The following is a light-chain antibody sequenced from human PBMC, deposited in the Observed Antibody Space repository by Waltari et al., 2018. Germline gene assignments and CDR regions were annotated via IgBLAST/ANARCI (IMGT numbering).Light chain of an antibody. J-gene: IGKJ2*01. CDR1: QSITNY. CDR3: QQSYSSPRT. V-gene: IGKV1-39*01. CDR2: GGS. Sequence: DIQMTQSPTPLSASVGNGATITCRASQSITNYLNWYQQKPGKAPKLLIYGGSSLPSGVPSRFSGSGFGTDFTLTISSLQPEDFATYYCQQSYSSPRTFGQGTTLEIK.